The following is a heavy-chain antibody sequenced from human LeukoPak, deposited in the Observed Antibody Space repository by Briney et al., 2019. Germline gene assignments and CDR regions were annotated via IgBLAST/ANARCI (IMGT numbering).Heavy chain of an antibody. CDR3: ARGGPGGYCSGGSCYDWFDP. CDR2: IIPIFGTA. D-gene: IGHD2-15*01. J-gene: IGHJ5*02. CDR1: GYTFTGNH. Sequence: SVKVSCKASGYTFTGNHVHWVRQAPGQGLEWMGRIIPIFGTANYAQKFQGRVTITTDESTSTAYMELSSLRSEDTAVYYCARGGPGGYCSGGSCYDWFDPWGQGTLVTVSS. V-gene: IGHV1-69*05.